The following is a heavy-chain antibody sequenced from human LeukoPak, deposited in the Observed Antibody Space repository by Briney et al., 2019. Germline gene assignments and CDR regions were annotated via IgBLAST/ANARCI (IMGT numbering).Heavy chain of an antibody. CDR1: GYTFTGYY. Sequence: ASVKVSCKASGYTFTGYYMHWVRQAPGQGLEWMGWINPNSGGTKFAQKFQGRATMTRDTSISTAYMELSRLGSDDTAVYYCARGRGSGSQPLSNWFDPWGQGTLVTVSS. J-gene: IGHJ5*02. CDR2: INPNSGGT. V-gene: IGHV1-2*02. CDR3: ARGRGSGSQPLSNWFDP. D-gene: IGHD3-10*01.